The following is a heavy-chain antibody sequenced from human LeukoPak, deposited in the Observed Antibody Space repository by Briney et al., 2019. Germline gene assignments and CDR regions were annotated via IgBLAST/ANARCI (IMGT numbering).Heavy chain of an antibody. Sequence: SQTLSLTCALSGDSVSSNSAAWNWIRQSPSRGLEWLGRTYYRSKWYNDYAVSVKSRITINPDTSKNQFSLQLNSVTPEDTAVYYCARDLSEQWLDTTYYYYGMDVWGQGTTVTVSS. CDR2: TYYRSKWYN. CDR1: GDSVSSNSAA. V-gene: IGHV6-1*01. D-gene: IGHD6-19*01. CDR3: ARDLSEQWLDTTYYYYGMDV. J-gene: IGHJ6*02.